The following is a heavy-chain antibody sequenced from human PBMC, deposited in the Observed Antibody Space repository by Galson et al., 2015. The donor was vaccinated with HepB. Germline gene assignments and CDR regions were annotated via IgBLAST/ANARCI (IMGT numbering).Heavy chain of an antibody. D-gene: IGHD6-13*01. V-gene: IGHV1-3*01. CDR2: INAGDGNT. CDR1: GYTFTSYA. J-gene: IGHJ6*02. Sequence: SVKVSCKASGYTFTSYAMHWVRQAPGQRLEWMGWINAGDGNTKYSQKFQGRVTITRDTSASTAYMELSSLRSEDTAVYYCARDPYSSSWFYYYGMDVWGQGTTVTVSS. CDR3: ARDPYSSSWFYYYGMDV.